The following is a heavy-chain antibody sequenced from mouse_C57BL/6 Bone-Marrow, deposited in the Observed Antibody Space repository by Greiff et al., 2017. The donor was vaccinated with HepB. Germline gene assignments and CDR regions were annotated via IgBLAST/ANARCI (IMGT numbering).Heavy chain of an antibody. CDR2: IRNKANGYTT. J-gene: IGHJ4*01. D-gene: IGHD1-1*01. V-gene: IGHV7-3*01. CDR3: AGNYYGSFYAMDY. Sequence: EVQLVESGGGLVQPGGSLSLSCAASGFTFTDYYMSWVRQPPGKALEWLGFIRNKANGYTTEYSASVKGRFTISRDNSQSILYLQMNALRAEDSATYYCAGNYYGSFYAMDYWGQGTSVTVSS. CDR1: GFTFTDYY.